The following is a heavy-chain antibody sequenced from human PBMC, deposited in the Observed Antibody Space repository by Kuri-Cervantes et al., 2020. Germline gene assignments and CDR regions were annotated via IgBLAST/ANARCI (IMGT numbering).Heavy chain of an antibody. CDR1: GGSFSGYY. CDR2: INHSGST. V-gene: IGHV4-34*01. Sequence: ESLKISCAVYGGSFSGYYWSWIRQPPGKGLEWIGEINHSGSTNYNPSLKSRVTISVDTSKNQFSLKLSSVTAADTAVYYCARGQRDCCGGSCYLRGYYYYYMDVWGKGTTVTVSS. CDR3: ARGQRDCCGGSCYLRGYYYYYMDV. D-gene: IGHD2-15*01. J-gene: IGHJ6*03.